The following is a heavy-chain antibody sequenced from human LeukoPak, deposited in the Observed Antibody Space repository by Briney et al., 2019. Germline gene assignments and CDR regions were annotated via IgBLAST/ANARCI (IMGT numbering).Heavy chain of an antibody. Sequence: PGGSLRLSCAASGFTFSTFSMNRFRQAPGKGLEWVSSISSTSWSIYYADSVKGRFTISRDNAENSVYLQMNSLRAEDTAIYYCTGESAARTIAVADHWGQGTLVTVSS. J-gene: IGHJ5*02. CDR3: TGESAARTIAVADH. CDR2: ISSTSWSI. V-gene: IGHV3-21*01. D-gene: IGHD6-19*01. CDR1: GFTFSTFS.